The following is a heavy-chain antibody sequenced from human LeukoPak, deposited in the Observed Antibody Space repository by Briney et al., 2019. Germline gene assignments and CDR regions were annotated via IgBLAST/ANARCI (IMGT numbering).Heavy chain of an antibody. CDR1: GGSFSGYY. D-gene: IGHD3-10*01. CDR2: INHSGST. J-gene: IGHJ5*02. Sequence: SETLSLTCAVYGGSFSGYYWSWIRQPPGKGLEWIGEINHSGSTNYNPSLKSRVTISVDTSKNQFSLKLSSVTAADTAVYYCARRGYYYGSGSYPANWFDPWGQGTLVTVSS. V-gene: IGHV4-34*01. CDR3: ARRGYYYGSGSYPANWFDP.